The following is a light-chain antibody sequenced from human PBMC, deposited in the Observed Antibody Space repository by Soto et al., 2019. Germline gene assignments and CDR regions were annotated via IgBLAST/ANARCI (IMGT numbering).Light chain of an antibody. CDR3: AAWDGSLNNVL. J-gene: IGLJ2*01. CDR2: GDN. Sequence: QPVLTQPPSASGTPGQRVTISCSGIGSSIGTNTVNWYRQLPGTAPKLLIYGDNQRPSGVPDRFSGSKSGTSASLAISGLQSEDEADYSCAAWDGSLNNVLFGGGTQL. CDR1: GSSIGTNT. V-gene: IGLV1-44*01.